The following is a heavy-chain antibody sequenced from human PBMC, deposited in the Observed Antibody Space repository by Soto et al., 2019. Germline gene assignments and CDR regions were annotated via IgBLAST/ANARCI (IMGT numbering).Heavy chain of an antibody. CDR3: TREPPAAGENWFDP. V-gene: IGHV4-59*01. Sequence: QVQLQESGPGLVKPSETLSLTCTVSGGSISSYYWSWIRQPPGKGLEWIGYIYYSGSTNYNPSLKCRVTISVDTSKHQFSLKLSSVTAADTAVYYCTREPPAAGENWFDPWGQGTLVTVSS. CDR1: GGSISSYY. J-gene: IGHJ5*02. CDR2: IYYSGST. D-gene: IGHD6-13*01.